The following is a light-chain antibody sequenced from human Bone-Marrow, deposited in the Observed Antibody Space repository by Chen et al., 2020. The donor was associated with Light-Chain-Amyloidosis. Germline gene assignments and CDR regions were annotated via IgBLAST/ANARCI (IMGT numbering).Light chain of an antibody. J-gene: IGLJ1*01. CDR1: SSDVGGDNP. CDR3: SSYTITNTLV. CDR2: AVT. Sequence: QSALTQPASVSGSPGQSITISCTGTSSDVGGDNPVSWYQQHPDKAPKLMIYAVTNRPSWVPDRFSGSKSDNTASLTISGLQTEDEADYFCSSYTITNTLVFGSGTRVTVL. V-gene: IGLV2-14*01.